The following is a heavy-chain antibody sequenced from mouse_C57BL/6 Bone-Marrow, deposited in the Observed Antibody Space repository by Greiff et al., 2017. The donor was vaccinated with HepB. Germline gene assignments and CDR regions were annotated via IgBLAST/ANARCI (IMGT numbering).Heavy chain of an antibody. CDR2: IYPRSGNT. V-gene: IGHV1-81*01. CDR3: ANRQLRLRDY. Sequence: VKLVESGAELARPGASVKLSCKASGYTFTSYGISWVKQRTGQGLEWIGEIYPRSGNTYYNEKFKGKATLTADKSSSTAYMELRSLTSEDSAVYFCANRQLRLRDYWGQGTTLTVSS. CDR1: GYTFTSYG. D-gene: IGHD3-2*02. J-gene: IGHJ2*01.